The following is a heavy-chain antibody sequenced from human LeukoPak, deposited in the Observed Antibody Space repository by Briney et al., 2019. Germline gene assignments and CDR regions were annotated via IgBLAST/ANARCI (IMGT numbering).Heavy chain of an antibody. J-gene: IGHJ4*02. CDR3: ARDRRHVAAAGTVY. D-gene: IGHD6-13*01. V-gene: IGHV3-21*01. CDR1: GFTFSSYS. Sequence: GGSLRLSCAASGFTFSSYSMNWVRQAPGKGLEWVSSISSSSSYIYYADSVKGRFTISRDNAKNSLYLQMNSLRAEDTAVYYCARDRRHVAAAGTVYWGQGTLVTVSS. CDR2: ISSSSSYI.